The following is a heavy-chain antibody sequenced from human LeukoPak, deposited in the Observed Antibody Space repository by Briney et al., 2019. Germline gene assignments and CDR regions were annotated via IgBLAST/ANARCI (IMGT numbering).Heavy chain of an antibody. CDR1: GFTFNNAY. CDR2: IKSKVDGGTT. CDR3: TTDAGYTSRWYNY. V-gene: IGHV3-15*01. Sequence: GGSLRLSCAASGFTFNNAYMCWVRQAPGKGLEWVGRIKSKVDGGTTDYGAPVEGRFTISRDDSRNTLYLQMNSLKTEDTAVYYCTTDAGYTSRWYNYWGQGTLVTVSS. D-gene: IGHD6-13*01. J-gene: IGHJ4*02.